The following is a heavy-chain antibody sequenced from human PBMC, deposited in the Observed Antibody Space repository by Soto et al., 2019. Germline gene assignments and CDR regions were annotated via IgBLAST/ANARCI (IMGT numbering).Heavy chain of an antibody. J-gene: IGHJ4*02. CDR3: ARDPPYSTSPQVFDY. CDR2: ISTYNGNT. Sequence: QVQLLQSGAEVKKPGASVRVSCKASGYSFTRFGIIWVRQAPGQGLEWGGRISTYNGNTKYAQKLEGRVTVSTDTSTSTAYMELRSLRSDDTAVYYCARDPPYSTSPQVFDYWGQGTLLTVSS. CDR1: GYSFTRFG. V-gene: IGHV1-18*01. D-gene: IGHD6-6*01.